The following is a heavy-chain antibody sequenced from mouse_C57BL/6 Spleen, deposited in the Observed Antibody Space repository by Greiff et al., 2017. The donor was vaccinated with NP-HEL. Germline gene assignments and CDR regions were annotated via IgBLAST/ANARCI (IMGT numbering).Heavy chain of an antibody. CDR2: IDPETGGT. D-gene: IGHD1-1*01. CDR3: TRAYYDGSRRYFDV. Sequence: VQLQQSGAELVRPGASVTLSCKASGYTFTDYEMHWVKQTPVHGLEWIGAIDPETGGTAYNQKFKGKAILTADKSSSKAYMELRSLTSEDSAGYYCTRAYYDGSRRYFDVWGTGTTVTVAS. V-gene: IGHV1-15*01. CDR1: GYTFTDYE. J-gene: IGHJ1*03.